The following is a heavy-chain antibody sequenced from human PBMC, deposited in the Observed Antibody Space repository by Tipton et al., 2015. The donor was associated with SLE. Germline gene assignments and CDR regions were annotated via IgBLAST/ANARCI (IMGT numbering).Heavy chain of an antibody. CDR1: GGSISSGSYY. Sequence: TLSLTCTVSGGSISSGSYYWSWIRQPAGKGLEWIGRLYATGSTYYNPSLKSRVTLSSDTPKNQFSLRVRSVTAADTAVYYCARGGGSYYDYWGQGTLVTVSS. J-gene: IGHJ4*02. CDR3: ARGGGSYYDY. CDR2: LYATGST. V-gene: IGHV4-61*02. D-gene: IGHD1-26*01.